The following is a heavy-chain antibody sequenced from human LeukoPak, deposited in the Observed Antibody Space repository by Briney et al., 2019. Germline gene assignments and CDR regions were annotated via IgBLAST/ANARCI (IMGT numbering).Heavy chain of an antibody. J-gene: IGHJ4*02. Sequence: TGGSLRLSCAASGFSFSSYEMSWVRQAPGKGLEWVSYISSTASTVHYIDPVEGRFTISRVNAKNSLYLQMNSLRAEDTAVYYCARLRSGSYWGNFDYWGQGALVTVSS. D-gene: IGHD1-26*01. V-gene: IGHV3-48*03. CDR2: ISSTASTV. CDR3: ARLRSGSYWGNFDY. CDR1: GFSFSSYE.